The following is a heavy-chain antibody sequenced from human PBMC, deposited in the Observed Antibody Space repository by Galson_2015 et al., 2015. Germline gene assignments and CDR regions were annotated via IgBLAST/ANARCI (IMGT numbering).Heavy chain of an antibody. CDR3: ARAGALDESNEGDS. J-gene: IGHJ4*02. V-gene: IGHV7-4-1*02. D-gene: IGHD3-10*01. CDR1: GYTFTSYA. CDR2: INTNTGNP. Sequence: SVKVSCKASGYTFTSYAMDWVRQAPGQGLEWMGWINTNTGNPTYAQVFTGRFVFTWDTSVSTAYLQISSLKAEDTAVYYCARAGALDESNEGDSWGQGTLVTVSS.